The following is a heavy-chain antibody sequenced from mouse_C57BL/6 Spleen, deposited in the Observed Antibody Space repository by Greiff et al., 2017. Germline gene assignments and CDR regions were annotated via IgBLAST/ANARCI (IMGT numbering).Heavy chain of an antibody. Sequence: EVHLVESGGGLVKPGGSLKLSCAASGFTFSSYAMSWVRQTPEKRLEWVATISDGGSYTYYPDNVKGRFTFSRENAKNNLYLQMSQLKSEETAMYYCARGNYGRSYGYFDVWGTGTTVTVSS. J-gene: IGHJ1*03. CDR3: ARGNYGRSYGYFDV. CDR1: GFTFSSYA. D-gene: IGHD1-1*01. V-gene: IGHV5-4*01. CDR2: ISDGGSYT.